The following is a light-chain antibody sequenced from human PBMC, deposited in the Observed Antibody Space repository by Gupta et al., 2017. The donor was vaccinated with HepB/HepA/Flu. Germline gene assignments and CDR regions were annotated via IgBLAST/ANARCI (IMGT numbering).Light chain of an antibody. CDR3: QQDDHLPRI. Sequence: IQLTQSPASLSASVGDRVTITCQASQEISNSLHWYQQKPGKAPKLLLYETSKLESGAPSRFSGRGSGTEFTFTISSLQPEDFATYYCQQDDHLPRIFGQGTKV. CDR1: QEISNS. CDR2: ETS. J-gene: IGKJ2*01. V-gene: IGKV1-33*01.